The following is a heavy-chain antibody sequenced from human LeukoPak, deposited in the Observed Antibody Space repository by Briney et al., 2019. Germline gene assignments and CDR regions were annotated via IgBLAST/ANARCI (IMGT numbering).Heavy chain of an antibody. V-gene: IGHV1-18*01. D-gene: IGHD1-26*01. Sequence: ASVKVSCKASGYTFSSSDITWVRQAPGQGLEWMGWISAYNGNTNYAQKLQGRVTMTTATSTSTAYMELRSLRSDDTAVYYCAREGPYSGNYYEDYWGQGTLVTVSS. J-gene: IGHJ4*02. CDR2: ISAYNGNT. CDR1: GYTFSSSD. CDR3: AREGPYSGNYYEDY.